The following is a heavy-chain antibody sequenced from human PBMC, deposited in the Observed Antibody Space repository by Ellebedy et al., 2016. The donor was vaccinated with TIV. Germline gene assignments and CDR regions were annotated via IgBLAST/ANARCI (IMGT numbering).Heavy chain of an antibody. CDR3: ARGRGTMVRGVMKYYYYYGMDV. D-gene: IGHD3-10*01. CDR1: GGSFSGYY. CDR2: INHSGST. V-gene: IGHV4-34*01. Sequence: SETLSLTCAVYGGSFSGYYWSWIRQPPGKGLEWIGEINHSGSTNYSPSLKSRVTISVDTSRNQFSLKLSSVTAADTAVYYCARGRGTMVRGVMKYYYYYGMDVWGQGTTVTVSS. J-gene: IGHJ6*02.